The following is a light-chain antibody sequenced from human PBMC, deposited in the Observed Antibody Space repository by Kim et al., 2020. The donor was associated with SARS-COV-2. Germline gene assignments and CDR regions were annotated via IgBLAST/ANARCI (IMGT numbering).Light chain of an antibody. V-gene: IGLV2-14*03. CDR2: DVN. CDR3: SSYTSSSTLV. CDR1: SSDVGAYNP. Sequence: QSITISCTGTSSDVGAYNPASCYQQPPEKAPNLMIYDVNKRPSGVSNRLSGSKSGNTASLTISGLQAEDEADYYCSSYTSSSTLVFGGGTKLTVL. J-gene: IGLJ2*01.